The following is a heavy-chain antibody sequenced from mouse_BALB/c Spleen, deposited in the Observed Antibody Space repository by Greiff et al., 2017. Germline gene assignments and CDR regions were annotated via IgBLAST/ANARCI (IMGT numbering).Heavy chain of an antibody. D-gene: IGHD3-1*01. CDR2: IWSGGST. V-gene: IGHV2-5-1*01. CDR1: GFSLTSYG. CDR3: VRGLTPFAY. J-gene: IGHJ3*01. Sequence: VKLMESGPSLVQPSQSLSITCTASGFSLTSYGVHWVRQSPGKGLEWLGVIWSGGSTDYNAAFMSRLSITKDNSTSQVFFKMNSLQADDTAIYYCVRGLTPFAYWGQGTLVTVSA.